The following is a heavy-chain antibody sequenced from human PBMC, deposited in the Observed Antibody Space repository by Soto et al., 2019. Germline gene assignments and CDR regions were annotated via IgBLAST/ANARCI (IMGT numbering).Heavy chain of an antibody. Sequence: QVQLQQWGAGLLKPSETLSLTCAVYGGSFSGYYWTWIRQPPGTGLEWIGEIKHSGSTNYNPSLTSRVTISVDTSKNQFSLKLTSVTAADTAVYYCARYKITGLFDYWGQGTLVTVSS. CDR1: GGSFSGYY. J-gene: IGHJ4*02. V-gene: IGHV4-34*01. D-gene: IGHD2-8*02. CDR3: ARYKITGLFDY. CDR2: IKHSGST.